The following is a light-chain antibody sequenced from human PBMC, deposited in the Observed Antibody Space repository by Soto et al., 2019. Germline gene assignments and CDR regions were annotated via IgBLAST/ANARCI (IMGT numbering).Light chain of an antibody. CDR3: QQYDNLTSIT. J-gene: IGKJ5*01. V-gene: IGKV1-33*01. Sequence: DIQMTQSPSSLSASVGDRVTITCQASQNINNYLNWYQQKPGRAPKLLIYDASNLEAGVPSRFRGSGSGTDFTFAISSLQPEDIATYYCQQYDNLTSITFGQGTRLEIK. CDR1: QNINNY. CDR2: DAS.